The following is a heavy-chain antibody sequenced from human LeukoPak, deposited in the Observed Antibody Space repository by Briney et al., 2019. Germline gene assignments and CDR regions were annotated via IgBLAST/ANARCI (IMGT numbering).Heavy chain of an antibody. CDR2: ISGSGGST. D-gene: IGHD6-19*01. J-gene: IGHJ4*02. CDR1: GFTFSSYA. CDR3: AKVLFRSGQWLVPIFDY. Sequence: GGSLRLSCAASGFTFSSYAMSWVRQAPGKGLEWVSAISGSGGSTYYADSVKGRFTISRDNSKNTLYLQMNSLRAEDTAVYYCAKVLFRSGQWLVPIFDYWGQGTLVTVSS. V-gene: IGHV3-23*01.